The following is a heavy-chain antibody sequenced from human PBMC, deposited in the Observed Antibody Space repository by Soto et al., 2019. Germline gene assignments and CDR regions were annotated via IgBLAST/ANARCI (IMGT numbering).Heavy chain of an antibody. CDR1: GGTFSSYA. V-gene: IGHV1-69*13. D-gene: IGHD6-13*01. CDR2: IIPIFGTA. Sequence: ASVKVSCKASGGTFSSYAISWVRQAPGQGLEWMGGIIPIFGTANYAQKFQGRVTITADESTSTAYMELSSLRSEDTAVYYCARDRAAAAPEEYFQHWGQGTLVTVSS. CDR3: ARDRAAAAPEEYFQH. J-gene: IGHJ1*01.